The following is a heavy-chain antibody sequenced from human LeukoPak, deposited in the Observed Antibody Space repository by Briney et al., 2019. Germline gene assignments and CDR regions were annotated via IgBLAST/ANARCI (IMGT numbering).Heavy chain of an antibody. J-gene: IGHJ6*02. CDR2: IYYSGST. D-gene: IGHD6-13*01. CDR1: GGSISSGGYY. Sequence: TSETLSLTCTVSGGSISSGGYYWSWIRQHPGKGLEWIGYIYYSGSTYYNPSLKSRVTISVDTSKNQFSLKLSSVTAADTAVYYCARASAAADYYYGMDVWGQGTTVTVSS. V-gene: IGHV4-31*03. CDR3: ARASAAADYYYGMDV.